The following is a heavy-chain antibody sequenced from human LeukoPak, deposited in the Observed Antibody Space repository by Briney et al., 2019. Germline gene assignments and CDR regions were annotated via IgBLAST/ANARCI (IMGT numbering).Heavy chain of an antibody. CDR2: SDRNSDYI. D-gene: IGHD2-21*02. CDR1: GFDFKIYT. J-gene: IGHJ4*02. V-gene: IGHV3-21*05. Sequence: GGSLRLSCAASGFDFKIYTMNWIRQAPGKGLEWVAYSDRNSDYIYYADSVQGRFTISRDNAKNSLYLQMNSLRVDDMGLYYCELTKAATATFEEYLDTWGQGTLVTVSS. CDR3: ELTKAATATFEEYLDT.